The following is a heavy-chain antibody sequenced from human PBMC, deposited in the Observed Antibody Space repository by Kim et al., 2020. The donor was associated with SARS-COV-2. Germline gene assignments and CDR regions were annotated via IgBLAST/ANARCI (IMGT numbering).Heavy chain of an antibody. J-gene: IGHJ6*03. CDR2: IIPICGTA. Sequence: SVKVSCKASGYTFTSYAISWVRQAPGQGLEWMGWIIPICGTANYAQKFQGRVTITADDSTSTAYMELSSLRSEDTAVYYCARVEQGSGWSDYYYYMDVWGTGTTVTVSS. V-gene: IGHV1-69*13. D-gene: IGHD6-19*01. CDR1: GYTFTSYA. CDR3: ARVEQGSGWSDYYYYMDV.